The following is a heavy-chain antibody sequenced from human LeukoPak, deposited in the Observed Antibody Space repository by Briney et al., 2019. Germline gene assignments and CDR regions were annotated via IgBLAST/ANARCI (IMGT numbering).Heavy chain of an antibody. CDR2: ISSGGGST. CDR1: GFTFSSYA. V-gene: IGHV3-23*01. CDR3: SRDPNGDYVGAFDFQR. J-gene: IGHJ1*01. Sequence: GGSLRLSCAASGFTFSSYAMSWVRQAPGKGLEWVSAISSGGGSTYYADSVKGRFTISRDNSKNTLYLQMNSLRAEDTAVYYCSRDPNGDYVGAFDFQRWGQGTLVTVSS. D-gene: IGHD4-17*01.